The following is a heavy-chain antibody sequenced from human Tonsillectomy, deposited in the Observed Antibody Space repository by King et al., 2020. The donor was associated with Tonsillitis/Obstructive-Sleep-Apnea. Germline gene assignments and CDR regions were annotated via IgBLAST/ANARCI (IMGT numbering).Heavy chain of an antibody. V-gene: IGHV1-18*01. Sequence: QLVQSGPEVKKPGASVKGSCKASGYTFTNYGISWVRQAPGQGLEWMGWISAYNGNTNYAQKVQGRVTMTTDTSTSTAYMELRSLRSDDTAVYYCARPRGALVIVPAAIDYWGQGTLVTVSS. CDR2: ISAYNGNT. CDR3: ARPRGALVIVPAAIDY. D-gene: IGHD2-2*01. J-gene: IGHJ4*02. CDR1: GYTFTNYG.